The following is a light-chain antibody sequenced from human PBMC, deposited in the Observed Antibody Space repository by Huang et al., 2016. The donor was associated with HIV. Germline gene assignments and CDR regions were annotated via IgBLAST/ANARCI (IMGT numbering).Light chain of an antibody. V-gene: IGKV1-6*01. CDR3: LQDHNYPRT. CDR1: QGITDD. Sequence: AIQMTQSPSSLSASVGDRVTITCRASQGITDDLARYQQKPGKAPKLLISGASTLRSGVPSRFSGSGSGTDFTLTISSLQPEDYATYYCLQDHNYPRTFGQGTKVEI. CDR2: GAS. J-gene: IGKJ1*01.